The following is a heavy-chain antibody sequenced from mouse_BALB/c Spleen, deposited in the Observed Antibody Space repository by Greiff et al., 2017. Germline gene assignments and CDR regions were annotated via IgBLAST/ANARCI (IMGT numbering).Heavy chain of an antibody. Sequence: VQLKQSGAELAKPGASVKMSCKASGYTFTSYWMHWVKQRPGQGLEWIGYINPSTGYTEYNQKFKDKATLTADKSSSTAYMQLSSLTSEDSAVYYCARTQLGGYFDYWGQGTTLTVSS. J-gene: IGHJ2*01. CDR1: GYTFTSYW. V-gene: IGHV1-7*01. CDR3: ARTQLGGYFDY. CDR2: INPSTGYT. D-gene: IGHD4-1*02.